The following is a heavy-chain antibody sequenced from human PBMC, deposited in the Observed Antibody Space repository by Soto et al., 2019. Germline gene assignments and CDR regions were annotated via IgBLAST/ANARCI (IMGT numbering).Heavy chain of an antibody. CDR2: IKQDGSEK. CDR3: AREVKARTGTSRYYYYGMDV. V-gene: IGHV3-7*03. CDR1: GSTFSGYR. Sequence: EVQLVESGGGLVQPGGSLRLSCAASGSTFSGYRMNWVRQAPGKGLEWVANIKQDGSEKYYVDSVKGRFTISRDNAKNSLYLQMNSLRAEDTAVYYCAREVKARTGTSRYYYYGMDVWGQGTTVTVSS. J-gene: IGHJ6*02. D-gene: IGHD1-1*01.